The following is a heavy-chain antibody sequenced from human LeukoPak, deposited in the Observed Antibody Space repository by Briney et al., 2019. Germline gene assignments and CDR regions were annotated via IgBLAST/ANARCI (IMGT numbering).Heavy chain of an antibody. CDR2: ISSSGSTI. J-gene: IGHJ4*02. Sequence: PGRSLRLSCAASGFTFSSYEMNWVRQAPGKGLEWVSYISSSGSTIYYADSVKGRFTISRDNAKNSLYLQMNSLRAEDTAVYYCARVSGSGSYFAFWYWGQGTLVTVSS. CDR3: ARVSGSGSYFAFWY. D-gene: IGHD3-10*01. V-gene: IGHV3-48*03. CDR1: GFTFSSYE.